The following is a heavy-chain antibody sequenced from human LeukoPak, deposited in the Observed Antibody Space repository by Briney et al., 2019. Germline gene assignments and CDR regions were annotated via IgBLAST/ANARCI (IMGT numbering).Heavy chain of an antibody. CDR2: INSDGSST. D-gene: IGHD3-16*02. J-gene: IGHJ4*02. V-gene: IGHV3-74*01. Sequence: PGGSLRLSCAASGFTFSSYWMHWVRQAPGKGLVWVSRINSDGSSTSYADSVKGRFTISRDNAKSTLYLQMNSLRAEDTAVYYCASGVYDYVWGSYPLFRGGQGTLVTVSS. CDR1: GFTFSSYW. CDR3: ASGVYDYVWGSYPLFR.